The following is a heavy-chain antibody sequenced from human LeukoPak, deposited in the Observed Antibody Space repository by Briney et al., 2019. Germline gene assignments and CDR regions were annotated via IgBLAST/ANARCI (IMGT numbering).Heavy chain of an antibody. D-gene: IGHD3-22*01. Sequence: ASVKVSCKASGSTFTGYYMHWVRQAPGQGLEWMGWINPNSGGTDYAQKFQGRVTMTRDTSLSTAYMELSRLRSDDTAVYYCARSITMIVVVIGGYYGMDVWGQGTTVTVSS. J-gene: IGHJ6*02. V-gene: IGHV1-2*02. CDR1: GSTFTGYY. CDR3: ARSITMIVVVIGGYYGMDV. CDR2: INPNSGGT.